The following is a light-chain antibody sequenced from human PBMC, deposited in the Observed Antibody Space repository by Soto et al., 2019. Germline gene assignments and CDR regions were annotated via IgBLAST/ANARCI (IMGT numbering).Light chain of an antibody. Sequence: QSALTQPRSVSGSPGQSVTISCTGTSSDLGAYNYVSWYQQHPGKAPKRLIYDVNARPSGVPDRFSGSKSGNTAYLTISGLQAEDEADYYCCSYAGSPWVFGGGTKLTVL. J-gene: IGLJ3*02. CDR3: CSYAGSPWV. CDR1: SSDLGAYNY. CDR2: DVN. V-gene: IGLV2-11*01.